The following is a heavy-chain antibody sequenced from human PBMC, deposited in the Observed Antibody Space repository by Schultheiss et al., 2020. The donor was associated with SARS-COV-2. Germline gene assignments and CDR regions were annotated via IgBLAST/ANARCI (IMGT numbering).Heavy chain of an antibody. J-gene: IGHJ4*02. CDR1: GGSISSYY. V-gene: IGHV4-59*06. CDR2: IYYSGST. D-gene: IGHD3-3*01. CDR3: ASFTIFGVMGFDY. Sequence: SETLSLTCTVSGGSISSYYWSWIRQPAGKGLEWIGYIYYSGSTYYNPSLKSRVTISVDTSKNQFSLKLSSVTAADTAVYYCASFTIFGVMGFDYWGQGTLVTVSS.